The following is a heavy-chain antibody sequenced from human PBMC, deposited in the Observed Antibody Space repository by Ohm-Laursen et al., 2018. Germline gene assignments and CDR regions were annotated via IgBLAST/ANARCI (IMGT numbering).Heavy chain of an antibody. Sequence: SLRLSCAASEFSFSSYAMNWVRQAPGKGLEYVGRIKSKAAGETREYAEPVKGRFTILRDDSKNTLSLQMNSLKTEDTGVYYCSTDHFSWGQGTLVTVSS. CDR1: EFSFSSYA. D-gene: IGHD2/OR15-2a*01. CDR2: IKSKAAGETR. CDR3: STDHFS. J-gene: IGHJ5*02. V-gene: IGHV3-15*01.